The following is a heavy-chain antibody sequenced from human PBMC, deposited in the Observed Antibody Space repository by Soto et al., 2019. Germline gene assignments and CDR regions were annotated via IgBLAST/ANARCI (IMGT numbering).Heavy chain of an antibody. D-gene: IGHD5-18*01. V-gene: IGHV3-48*02. CDR1: GFTFSSYS. Sequence: EVQLVESGGGLVQPGGSLRLSCAASGFTFSSYSMNWVRQAPGKGLEWVSYISSSSSTIYYADSVKGRFTISRDNAKNSLYLQMNSLRDEDTAVYYCARGLGYSYGYGSRAPGPFDYWGQGTLVTVSS. J-gene: IGHJ4*02. CDR3: ARGLGYSYGYGSRAPGPFDY. CDR2: ISSSSSTI.